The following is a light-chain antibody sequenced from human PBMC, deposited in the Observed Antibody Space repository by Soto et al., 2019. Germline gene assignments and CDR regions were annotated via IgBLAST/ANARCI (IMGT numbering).Light chain of an antibody. V-gene: IGKV3-20*01. CDR1: QSVSSTY. Sequence: EIVLTQSPGTLSLSPGERATLSCRASQSVSSTYLAWYQQKPGQAPRLLIYGASSRATGIPDRFSGSGSGTDFTLTISSLQPEDFATYFCQQGYSFAFTFGPGTKVDIK. CDR3: QQGYSFAFT. J-gene: IGKJ3*01. CDR2: GAS.